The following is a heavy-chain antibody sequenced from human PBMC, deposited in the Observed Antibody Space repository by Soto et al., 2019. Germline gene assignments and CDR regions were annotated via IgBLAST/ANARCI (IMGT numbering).Heavy chain of an antibody. CDR1: GGTFSSYA. V-gene: IGHV1-69*06. CDR2: IVVSIGTT. D-gene: IGHD2-2*01. CDR3: ARYLVPAAMFTKSSDAFDI. Sequence: SVKVSCKASGGTFSSYAISWVRQAPGQGLEWIGWIVVSIGTTNYAQKFQERVTITADKSTSTAYMELSSLRSEDTAVYYCARYLVPAAMFTKSSDAFDIWGQGTMVTVSS. J-gene: IGHJ3*02.